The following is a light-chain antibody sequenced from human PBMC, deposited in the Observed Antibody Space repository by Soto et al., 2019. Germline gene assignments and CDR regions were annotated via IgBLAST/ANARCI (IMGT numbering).Light chain of an antibody. CDR1: QEVHTW. CDR2: SAS. CDR3: QQNKDFPPT. Sequence: IRVTQSPSTVSASVGNRVTISCRTSQEVHTWLAWYQQTPGRAPKLLIFSASGLQSGVPSRFRGSGSGTEFTLTISSLQPEDVATYFCQQNKDFPPTFGGGTRVEV. J-gene: IGKJ4*01. V-gene: IGKV1D-12*01.